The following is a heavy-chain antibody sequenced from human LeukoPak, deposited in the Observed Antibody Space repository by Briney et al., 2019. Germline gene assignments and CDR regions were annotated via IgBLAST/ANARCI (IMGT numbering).Heavy chain of an antibody. Sequence: SETLSLTCTVSGGSISSYYWSWIRQPPGKGLEWIGDIYYSGSTNYNPSLKSRGTISVDTSKNQFSLKLSSVTAADTAVYYCARLSILTGYYTSDYWGQGTLVTVSS. V-gene: IGHV4-59*01. CDR2: IYYSGST. J-gene: IGHJ4*02. CDR3: ARLSILTGYYTSDY. D-gene: IGHD3-9*01. CDR1: GGSISSYY.